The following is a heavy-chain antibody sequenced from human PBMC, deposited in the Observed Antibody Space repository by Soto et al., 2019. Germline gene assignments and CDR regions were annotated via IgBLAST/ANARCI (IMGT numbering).Heavy chain of an antibody. CDR2: IIPSNGIA. J-gene: IGHJ6*02. CDR3: ARGSFYYYGMDV. V-gene: IGHV1-69*04. Sequence: GASVKVSCKASGYTFTSYALHWVRQAPGQGLEWMGRIIPSNGIAKYAQKFQGRVTITGDKSTSTAYMELSSLRSEDTAVYYCARGSFYYYGMDVWGQGTTVTVSS. CDR1: GYTFTSYA.